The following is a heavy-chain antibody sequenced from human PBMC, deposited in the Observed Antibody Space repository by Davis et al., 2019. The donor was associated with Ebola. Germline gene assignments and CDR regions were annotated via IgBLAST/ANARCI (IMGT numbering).Heavy chain of an antibody. J-gene: IGHJ6*02. CDR3: ARAMVIPAAISPYYYYGMDV. V-gene: IGHV3-11*01. D-gene: IGHD2-2*01. Sequence: PGGSLRLSCAASGFTFSDYYMSWIRQAPGKGLEWVSYISSSGSTIYYADSVKGRFTISRDNAKNSLYLQMNSLRAEDTAVYYCARAMVIPAAISPYYYYGMDVWGQGTTVTVSS. CDR1: GFTFSDYY. CDR2: ISSSGSTI.